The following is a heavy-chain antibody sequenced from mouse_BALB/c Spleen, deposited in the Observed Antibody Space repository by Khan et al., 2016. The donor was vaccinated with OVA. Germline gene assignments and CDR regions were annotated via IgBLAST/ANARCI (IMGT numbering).Heavy chain of an antibody. J-gene: IGHJ3*01. CDR2: ISPGSGDT. CDR3: ARRNYFGYTFAY. Sequence: QVQLQQSGAELARPGASVKLSCKASGYTFTDYYINWVKQRTGQGLEWIGEISPGSGDTYYNEKFKGKATLTADTSSSTAYKQLSSLTSAASAVYFCARRNYFGYTFAYWGQGTLVTVSA. CDR1: GYTFTDYY. V-gene: IGHV1-77*01. D-gene: IGHD1-2*01.